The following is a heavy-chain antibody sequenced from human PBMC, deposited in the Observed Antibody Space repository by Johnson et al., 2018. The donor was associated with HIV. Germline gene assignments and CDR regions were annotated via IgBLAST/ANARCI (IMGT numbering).Heavy chain of an antibody. CDR1: GFTFCDYY. V-gene: IGHV3-11*04. J-gene: IGHJ3*02. D-gene: IGHD3-22*01. CDR2: ICSSGSTI. Sequence: QMQLVESGGGLVKPGGSLRLSCAASGFTFCDYYMSWIRQAPGKGLEWVSYICSSGSTIYYADSVKGRFTISRDNAKNSLYLQMNSLRAEDTAVYYCARDCYYDRESTAFDIWGQGTMVTVSS. CDR3: ARDCYYDRESTAFDI.